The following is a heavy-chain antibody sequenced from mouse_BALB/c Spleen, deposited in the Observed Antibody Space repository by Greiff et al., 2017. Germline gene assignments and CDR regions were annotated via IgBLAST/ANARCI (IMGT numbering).Heavy chain of an antibody. Sequence: EVQGVESGGGLVQPGGSLKLSCAASGFDFSRYWMSWVRQAPGKGLEWIGEINPDSSTINYTPSLKDKFIISRDNAKNTLYLQMSKVRSEDTALYYCAREGIYYGNYDAYWGQGTLVTVSA. CDR2: INPDSSTI. V-gene: IGHV4-1*02. D-gene: IGHD2-1*01. CDR3: AREGIYYGNYDAY. J-gene: IGHJ3*01. CDR1: GFDFSRYW.